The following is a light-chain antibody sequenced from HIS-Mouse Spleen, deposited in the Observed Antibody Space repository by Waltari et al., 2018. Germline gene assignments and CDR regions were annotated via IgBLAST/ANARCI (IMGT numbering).Light chain of an antibody. CDR2: EDS. CDR3: YSTDSSGNHRV. V-gene: IGLV3-10*01. CDR1: ASPKKY. Sequence: SYELTQPPSVSVSPAQTARITCSGDASPKKYADWYQQKSGQAPVLVIYEDSKRPSGIPERFSGSSSGTMATLTISGAQVEDEADYYCYSTDSSGNHRVFGGGTKLTVL. J-gene: IGLJ2*01.